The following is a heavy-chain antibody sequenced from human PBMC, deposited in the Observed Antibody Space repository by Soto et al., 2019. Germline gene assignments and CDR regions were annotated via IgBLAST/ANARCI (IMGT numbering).Heavy chain of an antibody. CDR2: ISGYNGNA. Sequence: ASVKVSCKSSGYTFSTYGIGWVRQAPGQGLEWMGWISGYNGNANYAQKFQGRVTMTADTSTSTAYMELRTLRSDDTAVYYCARGKPFLEWNSSRYYFDYWGQGTLVTVSS. D-gene: IGHD3-3*02. CDR3: ARGKPFLEWNSSRYYFDY. CDR1: GYTFSTYG. J-gene: IGHJ4*02. V-gene: IGHV1-18*04.